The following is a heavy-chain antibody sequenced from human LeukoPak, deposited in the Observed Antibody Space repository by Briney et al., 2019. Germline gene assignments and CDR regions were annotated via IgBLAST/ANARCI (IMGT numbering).Heavy chain of an antibody. CDR1: AFTFSSYA. J-gene: IGHJ3*02. V-gene: IGHV3-23*01. CDR2: ISGGGGST. Sequence: GWSLRLSCAAAAFTFSSYAMSWIRQAPGKGLQWVSAISGGGGSTYYADSVKGRFTISRDNSKNTLYLQMNSLRAEDTAVYYCAKDNAFDIWGQGTMVTVSS. CDR3: AKDNAFDI.